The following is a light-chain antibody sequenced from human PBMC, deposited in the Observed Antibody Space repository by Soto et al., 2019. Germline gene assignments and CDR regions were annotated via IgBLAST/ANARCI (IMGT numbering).Light chain of an antibody. CDR1: QSLLHSNGYNY. V-gene: IGKV2-28*01. Sequence: DIVMTQSPLSLPVTPGEPASISCRSSQSLLHSNGYNYLDWYLQKPGQSPQLLIYLGSNRASGVPDRFSGSGSGTDFTLKISRGEAEDVGVYYCMQALQTPRTVGQGTKVEIK. CDR2: LGS. CDR3: MQALQTPRT. J-gene: IGKJ1*01.